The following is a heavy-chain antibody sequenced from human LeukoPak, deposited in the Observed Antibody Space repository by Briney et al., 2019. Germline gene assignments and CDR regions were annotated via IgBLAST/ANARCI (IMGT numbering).Heavy chain of an antibody. D-gene: IGHD6-13*01. J-gene: IGHJ4*02. CDR2: IRYDGRNK. CDR1: GFSFSSYA. V-gene: IGHV3-30*02. Sequence: GGSLRLSCAASGFSFSSYAMHWVRQAPGKGLEWVAFIRYDGRNKYYADSVKGRFTISRDNSKNTLYLQMNSLRAEDTSVYYCARDPGIAAGGVDYWGQGTLVTVSS. CDR3: ARDPGIAAGGVDY.